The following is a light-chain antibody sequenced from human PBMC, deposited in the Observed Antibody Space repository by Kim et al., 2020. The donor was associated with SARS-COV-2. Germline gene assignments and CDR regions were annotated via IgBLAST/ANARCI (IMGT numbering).Light chain of an antibody. Sequence: DVQMTQSPSAMSASVGDSVTIPCRASQAIGNYLVWFRQKPGKGPKRLIDAASTLESGVPSRFSGSGSGTEFTLTISSLQPEDSATYVCLQHNVYPLTFGGGTKVDIK. J-gene: IGKJ4*01. V-gene: IGKV1-17*03. CDR1: QAIGNY. CDR2: AAS. CDR3: LQHNVYPLT.